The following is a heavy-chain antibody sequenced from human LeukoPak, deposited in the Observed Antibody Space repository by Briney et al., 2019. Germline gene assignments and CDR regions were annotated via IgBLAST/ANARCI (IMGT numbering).Heavy chain of an antibody. CDR2: IYYSGST. CDR3: ARGGPPGYYYDYYMDV. J-gene: IGHJ6*03. V-gene: IGHV4-59*01. Sequence: GSLRLSCAASGFTFDDYGMSWIRQTPGKGLEWIGYIYYSGSTNFNPSLKSRVTISVDTSKNQFSLKMSSVTAADTAVYFCARGGPPGYYYDYYMDVWGKGTTVTISS. CDR1: GFTFDDYG.